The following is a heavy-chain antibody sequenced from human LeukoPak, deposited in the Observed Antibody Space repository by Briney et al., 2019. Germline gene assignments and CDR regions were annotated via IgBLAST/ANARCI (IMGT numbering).Heavy chain of an antibody. CDR2: IYHSGST. V-gene: IGHV4-38-2*02. J-gene: IGHJ4*02. CDR3: AREDPFSAMVFDY. Sequence: SETLSLTCTVSGYSISSGYYWGSIRQTPGKGLEWIGSIYHSGSTYYNPSLKSRVTISVDTSKNQFSLKLSSVTAADTAVYYCAREDPFSAMVFDYWGQGTLVTVSS. D-gene: IGHD5-18*01. CDR1: GYSISSGYY.